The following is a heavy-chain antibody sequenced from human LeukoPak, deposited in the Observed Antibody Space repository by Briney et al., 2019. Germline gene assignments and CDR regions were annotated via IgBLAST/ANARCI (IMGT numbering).Heavy chain of an antibody. J-gene: IGHJ5*02. D-gene: IGHD6-13*01. CDR1: GFSVSGNY. V-gene: IGHV3-66*01. CDR2: LYSDGST. CDR3: ASRSINWYRGNNWFDP. Sequence: QPGGSLRVSCAASGFSVSGNYMSWVRQAPGEGLEWVSILYSDGSTHYADSVKGRFTISRDNSKNTLYLQMNSLRVEDTAVYYCASRSINWYRGNNWFDPWGQGTLVTVSS.